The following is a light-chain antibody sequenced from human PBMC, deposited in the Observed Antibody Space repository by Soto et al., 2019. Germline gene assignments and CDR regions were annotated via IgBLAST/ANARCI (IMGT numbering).Light chain of an antibody. Sequence: IVLTQSPATLSLSTGERATLSCRASQSVGSYFAWYQQKPGQAPRLLIYDASNRATGIPARFSGSGSGTGFTLTISSLEPEDFAVYYCQQRGNWPLTFGQGTKV. J-gene: IGKJ1*01. V-gene: IGKV3-11*01. CDR1: QSVGSY. CDR3: QQRGNWPLT. CDR2: DAS.